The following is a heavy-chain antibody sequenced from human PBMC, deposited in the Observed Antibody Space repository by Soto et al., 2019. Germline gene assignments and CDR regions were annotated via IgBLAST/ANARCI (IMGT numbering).Heavy chain of an antibody. D-gene: IGHD6-19*01. V-gene: IGHV3-66*01. CDR3: ASGGRSIAVAHDAFDI. CDR1: GFTVSSNY. Sequence: GGSLRLSCAASGFTVSSNYMSWVRQAPGKGLEWVSVIYSGGSTYYADSVKGRFTISRDNSKNTLYLQMNSLRAEDTAVYYCASGGRSIAVAHDAFDIWGQGTMVTVSS. J-gene: IGHJ3*02. CDR2: IYSGGST.